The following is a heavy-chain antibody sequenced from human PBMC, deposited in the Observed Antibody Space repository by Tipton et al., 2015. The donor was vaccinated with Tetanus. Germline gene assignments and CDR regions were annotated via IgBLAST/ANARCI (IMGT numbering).Heavy chain of an antibody. Sequence: GEALGNGDYYWSWIRQPPGKGLESIGYIYYSGSTYYNLSLKSRVTISVDTSKNQFSLRLSSVTAADTAVYYCARDHGITWGGMGYYYGMDVWGQGTTVTVSS. D-gene: IGHD3-16*01. J-gene: IGHJ6*02. CDR2: IYYSGST. V-gene: IGHV4-30-4*01. CDR3: ARDHGITWGGMGYYYGMDV. CDR1: GEALGNGDYY.